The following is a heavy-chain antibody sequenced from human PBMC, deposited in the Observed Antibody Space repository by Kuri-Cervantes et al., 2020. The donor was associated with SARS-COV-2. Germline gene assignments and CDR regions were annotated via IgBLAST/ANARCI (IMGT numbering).Heavy chain of an antibody. CDR1: GFTFSSYA. V-gene: IGHV3-23*01. Sequence: GESLKISCAASGFTFSSYAMSWVRQAPGKGLEWVSAISGSGGSTYYADSVKGRFTISRDNSKSTLYLQMNSLRAEDTAVYYCARLWFRESPDAFDIWGQGTMVTVSS. J-gene: IGHJ3*02. D-gene: IGHD3-10*01. CDR2: ISGSGGST. CDR3: ARLWFRESPDAFDI.